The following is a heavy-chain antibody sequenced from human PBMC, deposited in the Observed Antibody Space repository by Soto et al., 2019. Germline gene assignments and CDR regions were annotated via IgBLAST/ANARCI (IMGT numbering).Heavy chain of an antibody. CDR1: GGSISSSSYY. CDR3: ATLRGLGVVSPYFDY. D-gene: IGHD3-3*01. V-gene: IGHV4-39*07. Sequence: SETLSLTCTVSGGSISSSSYYWGWIRQPPGKGLEWIGSIYYSGSTYYNPSLKSRVTISMDTSKKQFSLKLRSVTAADTAVYFCATLRGLGVVSPYFDYWGQGLMVTVSS. J-gene: IGHJ4*02. CDR2: IYYSGST.